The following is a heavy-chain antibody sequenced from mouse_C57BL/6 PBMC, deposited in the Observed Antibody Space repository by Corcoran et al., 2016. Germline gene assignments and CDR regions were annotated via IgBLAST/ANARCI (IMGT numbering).Heavy chain of an antibody. Sequence: QIQLVQSGPELKKPGETVKISCKASGYTFTTYGMSWVKQAPGKGLKWMGWINTYFGVPTYADDFKGRFAFSLETSASTAYLQINNLKNEDTATYFCARRVYYGSSYGYWYFDVWGTGTTVTVSS. D-gene: IGHD1-1*01. CDR3: ARRVYYGSSYGYWYFDV. V-gene: IGHV9-3*01. CDR1: GYTFTTYG. J-gene: IGHJ1*03. CDR2: INTYFGVP.